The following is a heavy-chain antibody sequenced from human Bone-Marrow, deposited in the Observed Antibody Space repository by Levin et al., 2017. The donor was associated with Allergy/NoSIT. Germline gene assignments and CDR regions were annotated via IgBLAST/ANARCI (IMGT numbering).Heavy chain of an antibody. V-gene: IGHV1-18*01. D-gene: IGHD3-10*01. CDR1: GYTFTSYG. CDR2: ISAYNGNT. CDR3: ARECYYGSGSYYTGPNNWFDP. Sequence: ASVKVSCKASGYTFTSYGISWVRQAPGQGLEWMGWISAYNGNTNYAQKLQGRVTMTTDTSTSTAYMELRSLRSDDTAVYYCARECYYGSGSYYTGPNNWFDPWGQGTLVTVSS. J-gene: IGHJ5*02.